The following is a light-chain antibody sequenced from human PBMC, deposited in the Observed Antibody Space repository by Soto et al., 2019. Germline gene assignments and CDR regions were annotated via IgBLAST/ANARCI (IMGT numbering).Light chain of an antibody. CDR1: QGVDNY. Sequence: EIGLTQSPGTLSLSPGERATLSCRASQGVDNYLAWYQQKPVQAPRLLIYGASSRATGIPDRFSGSGYGTDFTLTISRLEPEDFAVYYCHQYGVSPVTFGQGTTVEIK. CDR2: GAS. J-gene: IGKJ1*01. CDR3: HQYGVSPVT. V-gene: IGKV3-20*01.